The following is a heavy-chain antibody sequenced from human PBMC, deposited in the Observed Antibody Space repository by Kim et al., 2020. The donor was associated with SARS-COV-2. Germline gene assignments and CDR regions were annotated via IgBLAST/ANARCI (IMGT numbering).Heavy chain of an antibody. Sequence: YLPDSGRGRFTISRDNSKNSLYLQMNSLRDEDMCVYYCVRAGSLADAFDIWGQATMLTVSS. V-gene: IGHV3-48*02. D-gene: IGHD3-10*01. J-gene: IGHJ3*02. CDR3: VRAGSLADAFDI.